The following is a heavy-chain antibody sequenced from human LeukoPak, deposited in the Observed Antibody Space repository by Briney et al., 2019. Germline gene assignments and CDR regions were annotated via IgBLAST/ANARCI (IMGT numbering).Heavy chain of an antibody. J-gene: IGHJ3*02. V-gene: IGHV4-39*01. CDR2: IYHSGST. CDR1: GGSNSSTSYY. Sequence: SETLSLTCTVSGGSNSSTSYYWGWIRQPPGKGLEWIGYIYHSGSTYYNPSLKSRVTISVDRSKNQFSLKLSSVTAADTAVYYCARHFTFDIWGQGTMVTVSS. CDR3: ARHFTFDI.